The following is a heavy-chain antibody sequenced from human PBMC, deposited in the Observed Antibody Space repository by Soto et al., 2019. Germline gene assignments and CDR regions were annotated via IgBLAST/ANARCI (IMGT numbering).Heavy chain of an antibody. CDR3: AKAGITMVRGVTNY. CDR2: ISGSGGST. CDR1: GFPFSSYA. Sequence: GGSRRLSCAASGFPFSSYAMSCVRPAPGKGLEWVSAISGSGGSTYYADSVKGRFTISRDNSKNTLYLQMNSLRAEDTAVYYWAKAGITMVRGVTNYWGQGTLVTVSS. J-gene: IGHJ4*02. V-gene: IGHV3-23*01. D-gene: IGHD3-10*01.